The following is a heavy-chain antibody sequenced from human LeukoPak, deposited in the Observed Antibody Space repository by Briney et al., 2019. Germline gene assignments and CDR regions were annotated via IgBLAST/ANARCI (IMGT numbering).Heavy chain of an antibody. CDR3: AKTTVGYSSGRYPGWPADC. CDR2: ICGSGGCT. J-gene: IGHJ4*02. V-gene: IGHV3-23*01. D-gene: IGHD6-19*01. Sequence: GGSLRLSCEASGFTFNTYAIYWVRQAPGKGLEWVAGICGSGGCTYYADSVKGRFTISRDNSKNTVYLQMNSLTADDTAVYYCAKTTVGYSSGRYPGWPADCWGQGTLVTVSS. CDR1: GFTFNTYA.